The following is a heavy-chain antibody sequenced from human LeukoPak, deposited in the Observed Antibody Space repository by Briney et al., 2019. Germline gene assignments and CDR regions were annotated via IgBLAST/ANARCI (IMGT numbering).Heavy chain of an antibody. CDR2: INPSDGST. V-gene: IGHV1-46*01. CDR1: GDSFTKYY. Sequence: ASVKVSCKASGDSFTKYYTHWVRQAPGQGLEWMGVINPSDGSTTYAQKFQGRVTMTTDTSTSTVNMELSSLRSEDTAVYYCAPSVRSGGSYYFDYWGQGTLVTVSS. CDR3: APSVRSGGSYYFDY. J-gene: IGHJ4*02. D-gene: IGHD2-15*01.